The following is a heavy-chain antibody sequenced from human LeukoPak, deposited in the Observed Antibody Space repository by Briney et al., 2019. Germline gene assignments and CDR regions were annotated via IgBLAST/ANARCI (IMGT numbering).Heavy chain of an antibody. CDR2: ISSSGSTI. CDR3: PSGYTALGGDSGMDV. J-gene: IGHJ6*02. Sequence: GGSLRLSCAASGFTFSDYYMSWIRQAPGKGLEWVSYISSSGSTIHYADFVKGRFTISRDNAKNSLSLQMNSLRAEDTAVYYCPSGYTALGGDSGMDVWGQGTTVTVSS. V-gene: IGHV3-11*01. CDR1: GFTFSDYY. D-gene: IGHD5-18*01.